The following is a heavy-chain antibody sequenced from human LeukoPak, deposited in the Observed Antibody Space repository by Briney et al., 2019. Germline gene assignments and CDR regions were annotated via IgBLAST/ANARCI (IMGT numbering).Heavy chain of an antibody. Sequence: ASVKVSCKASGYTFTSYAMHWVRQAPGQRLEWMGWINAGNGNTKYSQKFQGRVTITRDMSTSTAYMELSSLRSEDTAVYYCAADLIGYDSLFDYWGQGTLVTVSS. V-gene: IGHV1-3*01. CDR2: INAGNGNT. CDR1: GYTFTSYA. D-gene: IGHD3-22*01. CDR3: AADLIGYDSLFDY. J-gene: IGHJ4*02.